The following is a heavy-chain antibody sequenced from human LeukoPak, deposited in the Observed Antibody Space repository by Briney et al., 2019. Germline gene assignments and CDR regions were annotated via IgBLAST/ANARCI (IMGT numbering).Heavy chain of an antibody. Sequence: GGSLRLSCAASGFTFSSYAMHWVRQAPGKGLEWVAVISYDGSNKYYADSVKGRFTISRDNSKNTLYLQMNGLRAEDTAVYYCATLDGEVHDYWGQGTLVTVSS. J-gene: IGHJ4*02. CDR3: ATLDGEVHDY. V-gene: IGHV3-30-3*01. D-gene: IGHD3-10*01. CDR1: GFTFSSYA. CDR2: ISYDGSNK.